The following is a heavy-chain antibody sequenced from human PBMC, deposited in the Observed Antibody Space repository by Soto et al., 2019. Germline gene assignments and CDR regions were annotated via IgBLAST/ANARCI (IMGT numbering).Heavy chain of an antibody. V-gene: IGHV3-11*06. CDR3: ARENSGYDRHYYYYGMDV. Sequence: QVQLVESGGGLVKPGGSLRLSCAASGFTFSDYYMSWIRQAPGKGLEWVSYISSSSNYTNYADSVKGRFTISRDNAKNSLYLQMNSLRAEDTAVYYCARENSGYDRHYYYYGMDVWGQGTTVTVSS. J-gene: IGHJ6*02. CDR1: GFTFSDYY. D-gene: IGHD5-12*01. CDR2: ISSSSNYT.